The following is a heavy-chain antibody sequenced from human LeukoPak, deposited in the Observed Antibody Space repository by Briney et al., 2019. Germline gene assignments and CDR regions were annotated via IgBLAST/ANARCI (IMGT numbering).Heavy chain of an antibody. CDR3: ARGYCSGGSCYRYFAFDI. V-gene: IGHV4-4*07. Sequence: TSETLSLTCTVPGGSISSYFWSWIRQPAGKGLEWIGRIYTSGSTNYNPSLKSRVTMSVDTSKNQFSLKLTSVTAADTAVYYCARGYCSGGSCYRYFAFDIWGQGTMVTVSS. J-gene: IGHJ3*02. CDR2: IYTSGST. D-gene: IGHD2-15*01. CDR1: GGSISSYF.